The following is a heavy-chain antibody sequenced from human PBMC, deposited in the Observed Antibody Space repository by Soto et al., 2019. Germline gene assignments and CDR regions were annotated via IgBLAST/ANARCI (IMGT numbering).Heavy chain of an antibody. J-gene: IGHJ6*02. CDR3: ARDSQAYCGGDCYPRPNGMDV. D-gene: IGHD2-21*02. CDR1: GGSISSGGYY. V-gene: IGHV4-31*03. CDR2: IYYSGST. Sequence: SETLSLTCTVSGGSISSGGYYWSWIRPHPGKGLEWIGYIYYSGSTYYNPSLKSRVTISVDTSKNQFSLKLSSVTAADTAVYYCARDSQAYCGGDCYPRPNGMDVWGQGTTVTVSS.